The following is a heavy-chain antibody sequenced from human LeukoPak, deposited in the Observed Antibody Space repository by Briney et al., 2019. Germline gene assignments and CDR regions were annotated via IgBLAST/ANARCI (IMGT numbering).Heavy chain of an antibody. CDR3: ARGKWELLSHYWCFDL. D-gene: IGHD1-26*01. CDR2: TYYRSKWYN. Sequence: SQTLSLTCAISGDSVSSNSAAWNWIRQSPSRGLEWLGRTYYRSKWYNDYAVSVKSRITINSDTSKNQFSLQLNSVTPEDTAVYYCARGKWELLSHYWCFDLWGRGTLVTVSS. V-gene: IGHV6-1*01. CDR1: GDSVSSNSAA. J-gene: IGHJ2*01.